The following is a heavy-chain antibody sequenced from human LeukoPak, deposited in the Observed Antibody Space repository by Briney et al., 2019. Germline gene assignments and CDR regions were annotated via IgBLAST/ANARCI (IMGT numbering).Heavy chain of an antibody. D-gene: IGHD6-19*01. Sequence: SETLSLTCAVYGGTFSGYYWSWIREPPGRGLEWIGEINHSGNTNYNPSLKSRVTISIDTSKNQFSLKLSSVTAADTAIYYCARPFLRFSSGWHFDYWGQGILVTVSS. V-gene: IGHV4-34*01. CDR2: INHSGNT. J-gene: IGHJ4*02. CDR1: GGTFSGYY. CDR3: ARPFLRFSSGWHFDY.